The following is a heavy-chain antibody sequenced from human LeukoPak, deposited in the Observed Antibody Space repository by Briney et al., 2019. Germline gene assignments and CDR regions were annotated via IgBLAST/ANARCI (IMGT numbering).Heavy chain of an antibody. Sequence: GVLRLSCAASGFSFSTYWMHWVRQASGKGLVWVSRINGDGSSTNYADSVKGRFTISRDNAKNTLYLQMNSLRAEDTAVYFCARRSQLGGFFDNWGQGTLVTVSS. D-gene: IGHD7-27*01. CDR3: ARRSQLGGFFDN. V-gene: IGHV3-74*01. CDR2: INGDGSST. J-gene: IGHJ4*02. CDR1: GFSFSTYW.